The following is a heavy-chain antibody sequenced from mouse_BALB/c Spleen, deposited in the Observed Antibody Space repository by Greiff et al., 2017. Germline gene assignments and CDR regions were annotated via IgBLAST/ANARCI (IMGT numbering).Heavy chain of an antibody. CDR3: ARLGWGYYFDY. CDR2: IYPYNGGT. CDR1: GYTFTDYN. V-gene: IGHV1S29*02. D-gene: IGHD1-1*02. J-gene: IGHJ2*01. Sequence: EVKLVESGPELVKPGASVKISCKASGYTFTDYNMHWVKQSHGKSLEWIGYIYPYNGGTGYNQKFKSKATLTVDNSSSTAYMELRSLTSEDSAVYYCARLGWGYYFDYWGQGTTLTVSS.